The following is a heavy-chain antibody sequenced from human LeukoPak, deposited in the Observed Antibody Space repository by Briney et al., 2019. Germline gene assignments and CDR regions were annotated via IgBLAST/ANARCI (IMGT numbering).Heavy chain of an antibody. Sequence: ASVKVSCKASGGTFSSYAISWVRQAPGQGLEWMGGIIPIFGTANYAQKFQGRVTITADESTSTAYMELSSLRSEDTAVYYCARAWTTYYDILTGYFHFDYWGQGTLVTVSS. V-gene: IGHV1-69*13. CDR1: GGTFSSYA. D-gene: IGHD3-9*01. CDR3: ARAWTTYYDILTGYFHFDY. J-gene: IGHJ4*02. CDR2: IIPIFGTA.